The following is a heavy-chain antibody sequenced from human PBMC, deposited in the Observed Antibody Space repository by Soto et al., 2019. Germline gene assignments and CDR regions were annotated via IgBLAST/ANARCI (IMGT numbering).Heavy chain of an antibody. CDR1: GYTFTSYG. CDR3: ARWEYDFWSGYSLFENCFDP. D-gene: IGHD3-3*01. CDR2: ISAYNGNT. J-gene: IGHJ5*02. Sequence: ASVKVSCKASGYTFTSYGISWVRQAPGQGLEWMGWISAYNGNTNYAQKLQGRVTMTTDTSTSTAYMELRSLRSDDTAVYYCARWEYDFWSGYSLFENCFDPWGQETLVTVS. V-gene: IGHV1-18*01.